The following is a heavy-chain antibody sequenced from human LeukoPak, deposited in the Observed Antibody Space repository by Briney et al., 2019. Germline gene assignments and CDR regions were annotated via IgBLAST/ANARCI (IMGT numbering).Heavy chain of an antibody. CDR1: GFTFSSYA. Sequence: GGSLRLSCAASGFTFSSYAMSWVRQAPGKGLEWVSAISGSGGSTYYADSVKGRFTISRDNSKNTLYLQMNSLRAEDTAVYYCAKGRGITMIVVVGSQTDFDYWGQGTLVTVSS. CDR2: ISGSGGST. CDR3: AKGRGITMIVVVGSQTDFDY. V-gene: IGHV3-23*01. D-gene: IGHD3-22*01. J-gene: IGHJ4*02.